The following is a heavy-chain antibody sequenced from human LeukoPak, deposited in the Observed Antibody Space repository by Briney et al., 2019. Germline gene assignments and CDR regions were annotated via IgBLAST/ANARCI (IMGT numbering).Heavy chain of an antibody. CDR2: ISWNSGII. CDR3: AKDGGSGGSGAFDL. D-gene: IGHD2-15*01. CDR1: GFTFSSYA. J-gene: IGHJ2*01. V-gene: IGHV3-9*03. Sequence: GGSLRLSCAASGFTFSSYAMSWVRQAPGKGLEWVSGISWNSGIIGYADSVKGRFTISRDNAKSSLYLQMSSLRPEDMALYYCAKDGGSGGSGAFDLWGRGTLVTVPS.